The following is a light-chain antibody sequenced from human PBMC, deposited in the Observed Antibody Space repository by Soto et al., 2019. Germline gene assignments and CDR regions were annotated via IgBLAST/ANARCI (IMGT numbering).Light chain of an antibody. V-gene: IGLV2-23*02. CDR3: CSYGHTSNSCV. CDR2: EVT. J-gene: IGLJ1*01. Sequence: QSVLTQPASVSGSPGQSITISCTGTSSDVGSYNLVSWYQHHPGTAPKLIIYEVTKRPSGVSNRFSASKSGNTASLTISGLQVEDDADYYGCSYGHTSNSCVFGSGTKFTVL. CDR1: SSDVGSYNL.